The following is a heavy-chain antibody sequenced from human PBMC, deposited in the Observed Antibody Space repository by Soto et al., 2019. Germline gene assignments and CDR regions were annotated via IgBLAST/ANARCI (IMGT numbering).Heavy chain of an antibody. D-gene: IGHD2-15*01. V-gene: IGHV1-2*02. J-gene: IGHJ4*02. CDR1: GYTFTDYY. CDR2: INPKSGGT. CDR3: ARQYCRHGTCYFDY. Sequence: ASVKVSCKTSGYTFTDYYIHWVRQAPGQGLEWMGWINPKSGGTDYAQNFQGRVTMTRDTSISTAYTELSRLRSDDTAVYYCARQYCRHGTCYFDYWGQGTLVTVSS.